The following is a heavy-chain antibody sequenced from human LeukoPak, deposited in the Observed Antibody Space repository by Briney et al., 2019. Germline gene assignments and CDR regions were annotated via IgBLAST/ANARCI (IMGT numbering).Heavy chain of an antibody. J-gene: IGHJ4*02. CDR3: ARDHCSSTSCFPRSPYYFDY. Sequence: GGSLRLSCAASGFTFSSYSMNWVRQAPGKGLEWVSYISSSSSTIYYADSVKGRFTISRDNAKNSLYPQMNSLRDEDTAVYYCARDHCSSTSCFPRSPYYFDYWGQGTLVTVSS. D-gene: IGHD2-2*01. V-gene: IGHV3-48*02. CDR1: GFTFSSYS. CDR2: ISSSSSTI.